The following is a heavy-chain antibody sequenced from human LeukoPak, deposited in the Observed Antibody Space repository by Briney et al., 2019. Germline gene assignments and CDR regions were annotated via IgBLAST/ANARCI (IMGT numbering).Heavy chain of an antibody. CDR3: ARSPPKGTMIVV. CDR1: GYTFTSYY. D-gene: IGHD3-22*01. J-gene: IGHJ4*02. Sequence: ASVKVSYKASGYTFTSYYMHWVRQAPGQGLEWMGIINPSGGSTSYAQKFQGRVTMTRDTSTSTVYMELSSLRSEDTAVYYCARSPPKGTMIVVWGQGTLVTVSS. V-gene: IGHV1-46*01. CDR2: INPSGGST.